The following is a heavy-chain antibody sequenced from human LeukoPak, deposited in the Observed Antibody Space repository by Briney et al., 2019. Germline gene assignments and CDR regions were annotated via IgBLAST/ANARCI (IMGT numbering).Heavy chain of an antibody. Sequence: SVKVSCKASGGTFSNFGFTWVRQAPGQGLEWMGGIIPFFAIINYAERFQGRVTISADESTSTAYMELSSLRSEDTAVYYCATGLIYCSSTSCYSWFDPWGQGTLVTVSS. V-gene: IGHV1-69*13. CDR3: ATGLIYCSSTSCYSWFDP. CDR2: IIPFFAII. CDR1: GGTFSNFG. J-gene: IGHJ5*02. D-gene: IGHD2-2*01.